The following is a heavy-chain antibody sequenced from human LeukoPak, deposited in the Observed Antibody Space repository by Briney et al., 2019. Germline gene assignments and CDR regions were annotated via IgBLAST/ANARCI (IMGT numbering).Heavy chain of an antibody. CDR2: IIPSGGST. CDR3: AKGPYYYDSSGYYNWFDP. D-gene: IGHD3-22*01. CDR1: GFTFSSYD. V-gene: IGHV3-23*01. J-gene: IGHJ5*02. Sequence: GGSLGLSCAASGFTFSSYDMSWVRQVPGKGLEWVSAIIPSGGSTNYADSVKGRFTISRDNSKNTLYLQMNSLRAEDTAVYYCAKGPYYYDSSGYYNWFDPWGQGTLVTVSS.